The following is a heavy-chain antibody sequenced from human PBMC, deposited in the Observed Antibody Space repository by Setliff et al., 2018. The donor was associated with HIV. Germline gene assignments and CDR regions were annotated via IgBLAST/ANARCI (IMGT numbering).Heavy chain of an antibody. J-gene: IGHJ4*02. Sequence: SETLSLTCTVSGGSIYGSDYYWGWIRQPTGKGLEWIGEINHSESTDYNPSLKSRVTISVDTTKNQVSLKLNSVTAADTAEYYCARSPGVDTNIAFDYWGQGTMVTVSS. D-gene: IGHD5-12*01. CDR1: GGSIYGSDYY. CDR3: ARSPGVDTNIAFDY. V-gene: IGHV4-39*07. CDR2: INHSEST.